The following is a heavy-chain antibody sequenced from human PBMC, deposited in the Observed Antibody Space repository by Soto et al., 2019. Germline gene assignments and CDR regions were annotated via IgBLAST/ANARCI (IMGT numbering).Heavy chain of an antibody. D-gene: IGHD3-16*01. CDR1: GYTFTTYG. V-gene: IGHV1-18*01. CDR3: ARDPYLGDHQY. Sequence: QVQLVQSGGEVKKPGASVKVSCKTSGYTFTTYGISWVRQAPGQGLEWVGWISAYSGKTHYAQKFQGKVTMTTDTSTNTADLELRSLRSEDTAVYYCARDPYLGDHQYWGQGTLVTVSS. J-gene: IGHJ4*02. CDR2: ISAYSGKT.